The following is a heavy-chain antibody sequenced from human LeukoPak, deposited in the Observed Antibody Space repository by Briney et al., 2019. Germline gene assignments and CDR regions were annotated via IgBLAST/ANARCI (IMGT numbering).Heavy chain of an antibody. J-gene: IGHJ5*02. CDR3: GGYSYGYELS. CDR1: GFTFSSYS. D-gene: IGHD5-18*01. Sequence: PGGSLRLSCAASGFTFSSYSMNWVRQAPGKGREWVSSISSSSSYIYYADSVKGRFTISRDNSKNTLYLQMNSLRAEGTAVYYCGGYSYGYELSWGQGTLVTVSS. V-gene: IGHV3-21*04. CDR2: ISSSSSYI.